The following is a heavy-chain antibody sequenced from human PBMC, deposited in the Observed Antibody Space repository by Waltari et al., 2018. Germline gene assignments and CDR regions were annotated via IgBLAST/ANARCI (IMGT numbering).Heavy chain of an antibody. CDR1: GGTFSAHT. CDR2: IIPILSVA. D-gene: IGHD2-2*01. Sequence: QVQVVQSGAEVKQPGSSVKVSCKTSGGTFSAHTINWVRQAPGQGLEWMGRIIPILSVAHYAQEFQGRVTITADKSTTTAYMELSSLTSEDTAVYFCSRDSPSCSSNYCLYYWGQGTLVTVSS. J-gene: IGHJ4*02. V-gene: IGHV1-69*04. CDR3: SRDSPSCSSNYCLYY.